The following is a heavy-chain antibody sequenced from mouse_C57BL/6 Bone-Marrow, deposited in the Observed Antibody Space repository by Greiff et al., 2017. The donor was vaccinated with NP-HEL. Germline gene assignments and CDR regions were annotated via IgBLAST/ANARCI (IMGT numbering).Heavy chain of an antibody. CDR2: ISYSGST. CDR1: GYSITSGYD. J-gene: IGHJ1*03. CDR3: ARDYGSSPHWYFDV. Sequence: EVQLVESGPGMVKPSQSLSLTCTVTGYSITSGYDWHWIRHFPGNKLEWMGYISYSGSTNYNPSLKSRISITHDTSKNHFFLKLNSVTTEDTATYYCARDYGSSPHWYFDVWGTGTTVTVSS. V-gene: IGHV3-1*01. D-gene: IGHD1-1*01.